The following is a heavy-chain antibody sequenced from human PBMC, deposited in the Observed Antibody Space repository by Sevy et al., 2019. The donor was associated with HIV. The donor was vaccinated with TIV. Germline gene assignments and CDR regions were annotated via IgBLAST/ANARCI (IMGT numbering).Heavy chain of an antibody. Sequence: GGSLRLSYAASGFIFSSYSMNWVRQAPGKGLEWVSFSSSATHYTYYADSVKGRFTVSRDYAKNSLFLQMNSLRAEDTAVYYCARTTGGSEAAFDFWGQGTMVTVSS. CDR2: SSSATHYT. CDR1: GFIFSSYS. V-gene: IGHV3-21*01. J-gene: IGHJ3*01. D-gene: IGHD1-1*01. CDR3: ARTTGGSEAAFDF.